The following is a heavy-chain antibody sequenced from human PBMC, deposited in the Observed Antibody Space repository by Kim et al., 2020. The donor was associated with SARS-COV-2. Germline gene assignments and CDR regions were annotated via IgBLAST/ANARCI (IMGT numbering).Heavy chain of an antibody. D-gene: IGHD3-22*01. CDR1: GFTFSSYE. V-gene: IGHV3-48*03. Sequence: GGSLRLSCAASGFTFSSYEMNWVRQAPGKGLEWVSYISSSGSTIYYADSVKGRFTISRDNAKNSLYLQMNSLRAEDTAVYYCARDWTYYYDSSGSYYYYGMDVWGQGTTVTVSS. CDR2: ISSSGSTI. J-gene: IGHJ6*02. CDR3: ARDWTYYYDSSGSYYYYGMDV.